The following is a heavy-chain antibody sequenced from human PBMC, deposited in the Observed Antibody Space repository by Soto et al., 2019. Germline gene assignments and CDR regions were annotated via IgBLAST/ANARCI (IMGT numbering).Heavy chain of an antibody. V-gene: IGHV4-59*01. CDR1: GGSISRYY. J-gene: IGHJ4*02. D-gene: IGHD2-15*01. Sequence: QVQLQESGPGLVKSSETLSLTCTVSGGSISRYYWSWIRQPPGKGLERIGYIYDRGSTNYNPSLNSRVSSSLYTSKTQCSLKMSSVTAADTAVFYCAIDGNGGNSFDSWGQGALVTVSS. CDR3: AIDGNGGNSFDS. CDR2: IYDRGST.